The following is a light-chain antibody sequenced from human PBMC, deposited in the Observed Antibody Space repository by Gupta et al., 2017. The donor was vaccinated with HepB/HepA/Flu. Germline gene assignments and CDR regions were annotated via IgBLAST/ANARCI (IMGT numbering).Light chain of an antibody. CDR2: KAS. CDR1: KSINVW. Sequence: DIQMTQSPSTLSASVGDRVTITCRASKSINVWLAWYQQKPGKAPKLLIHKASKVQSRVPSRFSGSGAGTEFTLTSSSRQKDDFANYYRQQYNSGSMFGQGTKVEIK. CDR3: QQYNSGSM. J-gene: IGKJ1*01. V-gene: IGKV1-5*03.